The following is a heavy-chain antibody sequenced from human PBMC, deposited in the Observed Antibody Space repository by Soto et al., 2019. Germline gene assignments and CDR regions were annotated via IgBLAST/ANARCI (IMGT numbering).Heavy chain of an antibody. V-gene: IGHV1-3*01. Sequence: ASVKVSCKASGYTFTSYAMHWVRQAPGQRLEWMGWINAGNGNTKYSQKFQGRVTITRDTSASTAYMELSSLLSEDTAVYYCARDPLSSFAMDVWGQGTTVTVSS. D-gene: IGHD3-10*02. J-gene: IGHJ6*02. CDR3: ARDPLSSFAMDV. CDR2: INAGNGNT. CDR1: GYTFTSYA.